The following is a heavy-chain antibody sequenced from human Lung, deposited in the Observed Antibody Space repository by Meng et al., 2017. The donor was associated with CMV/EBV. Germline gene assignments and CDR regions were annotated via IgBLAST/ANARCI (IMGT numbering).Heavy chain of an antibody. V-gene: IGHV4-59*08. CDR3: ARHQNGGTYPLDY. Sequence: QVQLQESGLGLVKPSETLSLTCAVSGGSISTYYWSWIRQPPGKGLEWIGNNYYSGSTNYNPSLASRVTISVDSSKNQFSLKLSSVTAADTAVYYCARHQNGGTYPLDYWGQGTLVTVSS. CDR2: NYYSGST. D-gene: IGHD3-16*02. CDR1: GGSISTYY. J-gene: IGHJ4*02.